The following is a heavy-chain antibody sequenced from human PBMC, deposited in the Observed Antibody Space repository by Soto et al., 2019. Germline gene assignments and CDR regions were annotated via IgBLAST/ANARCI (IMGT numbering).Heavy chain of an antibody. Sequence: QVQLAQSPAEVKKPGASVRVFCKTSGYTFIKYGIAWVRQAPGQGLEWMGWISPYDDKTIYAQTFQGRVPLTADRSTRTVYLDLRSLKSNDTAVYYCARGGYYDNVWGKLSHYGLDKWGQGTSVTVSS. CDR3: ARGGYYDNVWGKLSHYGLDK. CDR1: GYTFIKYG. CDR2: ISPYDDKT. J-gene: IGHJ6*02. D-gene: IGHD3-16*01. V-gene: IGHV1-18*01.